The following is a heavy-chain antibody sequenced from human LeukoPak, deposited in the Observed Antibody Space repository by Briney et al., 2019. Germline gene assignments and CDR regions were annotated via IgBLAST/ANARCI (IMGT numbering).Heavy chain of an antibody. J-gene: IGHJ4*02. Sequence: QPGGSLRLSCAASGFTFSSYAMSRVRQAPGKGLEWVSAISGSGGSTYYADSVKGRFTISRDNSKNTLYLQMNSLRAEDTAVYYCAKDWGYCSGGSCYNDYWGQGTLVTVSS. V-gene: IGHV3-23*01. D-gene: IGHD2-15*01. CDR1: GFTFSSYA. CDR2: ISGSGGST. CDR3: AKDWGYCSGGSCYNDY.